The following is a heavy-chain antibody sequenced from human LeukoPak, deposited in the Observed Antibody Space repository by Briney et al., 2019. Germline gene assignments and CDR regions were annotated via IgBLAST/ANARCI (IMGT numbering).Heavy chain of an antibody. D-gene: IGHD6-13*01. CDR1: GFTFSSYA. Sequence: GGSLTLSCAACGFTFSSYAMSWLRHAPGGALEWVSGISGSGGSTYYADSVKGRFTISRDNSKNTLYLQMNSLRAEDTAVYYCAKGRIAAADDYFDYWGQGTLVTVSS. V-gene: IGHV3-23*01. CDR2: ISGSGGST. CDR3: AKGRIAAADDYFDY. J-gene: IGHJ4*02.